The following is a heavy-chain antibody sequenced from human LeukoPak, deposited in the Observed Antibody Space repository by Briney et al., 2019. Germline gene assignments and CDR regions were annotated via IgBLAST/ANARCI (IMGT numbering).Heavy chain of an antibody. CDR2: IGAAGDT. J-gene: IGHJ5*02. Sequence: GGSLRLSCAASGFTFSSFDMHRVRQSTGKGLEWVSTIGAAGDTYYAGSVKGRFTISRDNAKNSLYLQMDSVRAGDTAIYYCARGAHNWFDPWGQGTPVTVSS. CDR1: GFTFSSFD. V-gene: IGHV3-13*04. CDR3: ARGAHNWFDP.